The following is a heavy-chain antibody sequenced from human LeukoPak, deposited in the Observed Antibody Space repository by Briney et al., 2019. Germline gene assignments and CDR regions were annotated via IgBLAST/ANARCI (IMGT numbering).Heavy chain of an antibody. J-gene: IGHJ3*02. D-gene: IGHD4-23*01. CDR1: GGSFSGYY. CDR3: ARSRGLRWGMRVFDI. Sequence: SETLSLTCAVYGGSFSGYYWSWIRQPPGKGLEWIGEISHSGSTNYNPYLKSRVTISVDTSKNQFSLKLSSVTAADTAVYYCARSRGLRWGMRVFDIWGQGTMVTVSS. CDR2: ISHSGST. V-gene: IGHV4-34*01.